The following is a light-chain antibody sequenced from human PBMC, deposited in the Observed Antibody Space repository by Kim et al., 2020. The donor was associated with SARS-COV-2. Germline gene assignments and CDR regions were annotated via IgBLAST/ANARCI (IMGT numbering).Light chain of an antibody. CDR2: QDS. V-gene: IGLV3-1*01. CDR3: QAWDSSTVV. J-gene: IGLJ2*01. CDR1: KLGDKY. Sequence: SVSPGQTARITCSGDKLGDKYACWYQQKPGQSPVLVIYQDSKRPPGIPERFSGSNSGNTATLTISGTQAMDEADYYCQAWDSSTVVFGGGTKLTVL.